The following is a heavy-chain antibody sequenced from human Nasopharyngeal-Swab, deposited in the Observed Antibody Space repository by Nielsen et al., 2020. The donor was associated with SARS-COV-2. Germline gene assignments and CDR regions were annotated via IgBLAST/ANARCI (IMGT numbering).Heavy chain of an antibody. D-gene: IGHD5-12*01. CDR3: ARKGDIVATTYFDY. V-gene: IGHV4-34*01. Sequence: WIRQPPGKGLEWIGEINHSGSTNYNPSLKSRVTISVDTSKNQFSLKLSSVTAADTAVYYCARKGDIVATTYFDYWGQGTLVTVSS. J-gene: IGHJ4*02. CDR2: INHSGST.